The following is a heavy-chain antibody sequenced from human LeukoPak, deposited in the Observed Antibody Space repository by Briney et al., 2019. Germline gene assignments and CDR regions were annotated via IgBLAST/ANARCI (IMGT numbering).Heavy chain of an antibody. J-gene: IGHJ6*03. CDR2: IYHSGST. CDR3: ARHTGSGFPYYYYYYMDV. V-gene: IGHV4-38-2*01. Sequence: PSETLSLTCAVSGYSISSGYYWGWIRQPPGKGLEWIGSIYHSGSTYYNPSLKSRVTISVDTSRNQFSLKLSSVTAADTAVYYCARHTGSGFPYYYYYYMDVWGKGTTVTVSS. CDR1: GYSISSGYY. D-gene: IGHD3-3*01.